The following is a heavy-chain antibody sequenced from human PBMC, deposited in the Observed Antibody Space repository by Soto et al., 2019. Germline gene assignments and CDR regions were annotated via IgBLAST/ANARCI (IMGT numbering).Heavy chain of an antibody. J-gene: IGHJ6*02. CDR2: MNPNSGNT. Sequence: QVQLVQSGAEVKKPGASVKVSCKASGYTFTSYDINWVRQATGQGLEWMGWMNPNSGNTGYAQKFQGRVTMTRNTSISTAYMELSSIRSEETAVYYCARWPDGYYYYGMDVWGQGTTVTVSS. CDR3: ARWPDGYYYYGMDV. CDR1: GYTFTSYD. V-gene: IGHV1-8*01.